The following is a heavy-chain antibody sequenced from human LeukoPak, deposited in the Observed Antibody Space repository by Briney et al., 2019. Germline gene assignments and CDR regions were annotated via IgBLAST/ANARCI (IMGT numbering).Heavy chain of an antibody. V-gene: IGHV1-18*01. CDR3: ARDTTYYDFWGGYYPFDY. CDR2: ISAYNGNT. J-gene: IGHJ4*02. CDR1: GYTFTSYG. Sequence: ASVKVSCKASGYTFTSYGISWVRQAPGQGLEWMGWISAYNGNTNYAQKLQGRVTMTTDTSTSTAYMELRSLRSDDTAVYYCARDTTYYDFWGGYYPFDYWGQGTLVTVSS. D-gene: IGHD3-3*01.